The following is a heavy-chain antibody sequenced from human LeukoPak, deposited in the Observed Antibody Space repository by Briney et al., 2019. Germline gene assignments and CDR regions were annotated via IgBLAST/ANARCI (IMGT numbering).Heavy chain of an antibody. CDR1: GGSIDNSYY. Sequence: SETLSLTCTVSGGSIDNSYYWTWIRQPAGKGLEWIGRIYTTGTTNYNPSLKRRVTISLDTSKNQFSLRLSSVTAADTDVYYCVEVFENWGQGTLVTVSS. V-gene: IGHV4-4*07. D-gene: IGHD1-1*01. J-gene: IGHJ4*02. CDR3: VEVFEN. CDR2: IYTTGTT.